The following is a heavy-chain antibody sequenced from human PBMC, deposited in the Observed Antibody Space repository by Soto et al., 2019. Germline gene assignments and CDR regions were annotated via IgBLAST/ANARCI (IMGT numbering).Heavy chain of an antibody. CDR3: ARVYGPLYFDY. CDR2: ISPYNGNT. D-gene: IGHD3-10*01. V-gene: IGHV1-18*01. Sequence: ASVKVSCKASGYTFTSYDINWVRQAPGQGLEWMGWISPYNGNTKYGQKLQGRVTMTTDTSTNTAYMELTSLRSDDTAVYYCARVYGPLYFDYWGQGTLVTVSS. J-gene: IGHJ4*02. CDR1: GYTFTSYD.